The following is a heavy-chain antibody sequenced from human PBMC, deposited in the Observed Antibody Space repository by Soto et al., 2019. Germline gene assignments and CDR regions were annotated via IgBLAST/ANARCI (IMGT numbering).Heavy chain of an antibody. V-gene: IGHV4-30-4*01. CDR1: GDSISTVDYF. J-gene: IGHJ5*01. CDR2: IYKSTTT. Sequence: SETLSLTCSVSGDSISTVDYFWAWIRQPPGQALEYIGYIYKSTTTYYNPSFESRVAISLDTSKSQFSLTVTSVTAADTAVYFCSRGRYCLTGRCFPNWFDSWGQGTLVTVSS. CDR3: SRGRYCLTGRCFPNWFDS. D-gene: IGHD2-15*01.